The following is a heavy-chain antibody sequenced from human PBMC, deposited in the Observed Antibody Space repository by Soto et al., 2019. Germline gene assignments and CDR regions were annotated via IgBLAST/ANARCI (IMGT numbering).Heavy chain of an antibody. J-gene: IGHJ6*02. V-gene: IGHV4-30-4*01. CDR1: GSSISSGDYY. Sequence: SETLSLTCTVSGSSISSGDYYWSWIRQPPGKGLEWIGYIYYSGSTYYNPSLKSRGTMSVVTSKNRFSLKLSSWNTADTAVYYCARDALIVATSTASSDYYGMNVRGQATTVTVSS. CDR2: IYYSGST. CDR3: ARDALIVATSTASSDYYGMNV. D-gene: IGHD5-12*01.